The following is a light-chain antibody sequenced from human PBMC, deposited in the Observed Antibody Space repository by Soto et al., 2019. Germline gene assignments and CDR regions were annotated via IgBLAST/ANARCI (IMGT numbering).Light chain of an antibody. CDR1: QGVTTN. CDR2: DVS. Sequence: EILMSQSPATLSVSPGERGNLSCRAGQGVTTNFAWYQQKPGHSPRLLIYDVSSRATGVPSRFSGTGSETGFTLTISGLQSEDSAIYLCQQYNNWTFSFGQGTRVEIK. V-gene: IGKV3-15*01. J-gene: IGKJ5*01. CDR3: QQYNNWTFS.